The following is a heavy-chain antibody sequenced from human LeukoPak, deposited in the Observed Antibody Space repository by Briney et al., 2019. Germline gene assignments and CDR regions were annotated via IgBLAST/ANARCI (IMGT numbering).Heavy chain of an antibody. Sequence: GESLKISCTASGCSFTDYWIGWVRQMPGKGLEWVGVIWPGDSDTKYSPSFQGQVTISADKSINTASLQWNSLKASDTATYYCARDPARWGHFDYWGQGTLVTVSS. V-gene: IGHV5-51*01. J-gene: IGHJ4*02. CDR2: IWPGDSDT. D-gene: IGHD1-26*01. CDR3: ARDPARWGHFDY. CDR1: GCSFTDYW.